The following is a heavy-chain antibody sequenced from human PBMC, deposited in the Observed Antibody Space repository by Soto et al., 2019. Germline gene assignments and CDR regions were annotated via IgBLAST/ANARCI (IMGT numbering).Heavy chain of an antibody. Sequence: GGSLRLSCAASGFTFSSYWMSWVRQAPGKGLEWVANIKQDGSEKYYVDSVKGRFTISRDNAKNSLYLQMNSLRAEDTAVYYCATYYDFWSGYYQDYWGQGTLVTVSS. CDR2: IKQDGSEK. CDR1: GFTFSSYW. J-gene: IGHJ4*02. D-gene: IGHD3-3*01. V-gene: IGHV3-7*01. CDR3: ATYYDFWSGYYQDY.